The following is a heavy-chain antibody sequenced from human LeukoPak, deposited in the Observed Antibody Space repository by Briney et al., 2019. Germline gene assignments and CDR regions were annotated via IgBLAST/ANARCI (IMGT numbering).Heavy chain of an antibody. CDR3: ARGVVPAAISYYYYYMDV. J-gene: IGHJ6*03. Sequence: PGGSLRLSCAASGFTFSSYWMSWVRQAPGKGLEWVANIKQDGSEKYYVDSVKGRFTISRDNAKNSLYLQMNSLRAEDTAVYYCARGVVPAAISYYYYYMDVWGKGTTATVSS. V-gene: IGHV3-7*01. D-gene: IGHD2-2*01. CDR2: IKQDGSEK. CDR1: GFTFSSYW.